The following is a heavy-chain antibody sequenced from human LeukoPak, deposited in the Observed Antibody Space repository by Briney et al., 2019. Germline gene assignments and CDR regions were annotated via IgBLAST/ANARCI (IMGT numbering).Heavy chain of an antibody. D-gene: IGHD1-26*01. V-gene: IGHV4-4*07. CDR3: ARHRKPVSGSYFDY. CDR2: IYPRGS. J-gene: IGHJ4*02. Sequence: TSETLSLTCTVSGGSISNFYLSWIRQAAGKGLEWIGRIYPRGSDYNPSLKSRVTMSLDTSKNQFSLKLSSVTAADTAVYYCARHRKPVSGSYFDYWGQGTLVTVSS. CDR1: GGSISNFY.